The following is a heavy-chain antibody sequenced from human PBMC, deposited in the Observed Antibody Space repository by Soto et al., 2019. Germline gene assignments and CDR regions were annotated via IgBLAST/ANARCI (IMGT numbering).Heavy chain of an antibody. CDR1: GFIFSGYH. CDR2: IGTCDSYT. D-gene: IGHD3-10*01. V-gene: IGHV3-11*06. J-gene: IGHJ4*02. Sequence: QVQLVESGGGLVKPGGSLRLSCAASGFIFSGYHMSWIRQAPGKGLEWVSHIGTCDSYTNYADSVRGRFTISRDNAKTSLYLKMNSLRADDTAVYYCARGGSDFDYWGQGTLVTVSS. CDR3: ARGGSDFDY.